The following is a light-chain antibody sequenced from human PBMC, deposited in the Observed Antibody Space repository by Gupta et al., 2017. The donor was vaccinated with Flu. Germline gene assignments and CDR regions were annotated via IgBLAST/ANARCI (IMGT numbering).Light chain of an antibody. Sequence: PSSLCASVGDRVTITCRARQGVRNDLGWYQQKPGKAPKLLISGASTGKSGVPSRYSGSGSGTDFTLTISSRQPEDFATYYCRQEDNSPRTFGQGTKVEIK. J-gene: IGKJ1*01. V-gene: IGKV1-6*01. CDR1: QGVRND. CDR3: RQEDNSPRT. CDR2: GAS.